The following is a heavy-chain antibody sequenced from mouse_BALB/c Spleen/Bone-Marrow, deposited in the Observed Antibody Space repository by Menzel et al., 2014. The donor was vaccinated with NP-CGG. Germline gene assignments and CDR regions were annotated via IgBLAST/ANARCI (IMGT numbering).Heavy chain of an antibody. Sequence: QVQLQQSGAELVRPGTSVKVSCKASGYAFTNYLIEWVKQRPGQGLEWIGVINPGSGATNYNENFKGKATLTADKSSSTPYMQLSSLTSDDSAVYFCARRLTGTLYFDYWGQGTTLTVSP. CDR1: GYAFTNYL. CDR2: INPGSGAT. V-gene: IGHV1-54*03. J-gene: IGHJ2*01. D-gene: IGHD4-1*01. CDR3: ARRLTGTLYFDY.